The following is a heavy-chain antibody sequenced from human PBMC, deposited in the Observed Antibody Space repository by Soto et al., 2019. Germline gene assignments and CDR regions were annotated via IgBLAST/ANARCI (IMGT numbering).Heavy chain of an antibody. CDR1: GGSISSGGYY. D-gene: IGHD5-18*01. CDR3: AREKDSYGLDY. Sequence: PSETLSLTCTVSGGSISSGGYYWSWIRQHPGKGLEWIGYIYYSGSTYYNPSLKSRVTISVDTSKNQFSLKLSSVTAADTAVYYCAREKDSYGLDYWGQGTLVTVSS. CDR2: IYYSGST. V-gene: IGHV4-31*03. J-gene: IGHJ4*02.